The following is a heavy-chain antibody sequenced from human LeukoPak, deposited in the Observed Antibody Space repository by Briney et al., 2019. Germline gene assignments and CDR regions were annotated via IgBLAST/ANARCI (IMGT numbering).Heavy chain of an antibody. V-gene: IGHV4-34*01. CDR2: INHSGST. D-gene: IGHD6-13*01. J-gene: IGHJ4*02. CDR3: ARGRSAADYYFDY. Sequence: SETLSLTCAVYVGSFSGYYWSWIRQPPGKGLEWIGEINHSGSTNYNPSLKSRVTISVDTSKNQFSLKLSSVTAADTAVYYCARGRSAADYYFDYWGQGTLVTVSS. CDR1: VGSFSGYY.